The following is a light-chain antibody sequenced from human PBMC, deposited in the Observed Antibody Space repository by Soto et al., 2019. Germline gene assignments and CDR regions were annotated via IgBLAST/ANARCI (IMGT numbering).Light chain of an antibody. CDR2: AAS. CDR3: QQYYSYLLT. J-gene: IGKJ4*01. CDR1: QSISNY. Sequence: DIKMTQSPSSLSASVGDRVTITCRASQSISNYLQWYQQKPGKAPKLLIYAASTLQSGVPSRFSGSGSGTDFTLTISCLQSEDFATYYCQQYYSYLLTFGGGTKVDI. V-gene: IGKV1-39*01.